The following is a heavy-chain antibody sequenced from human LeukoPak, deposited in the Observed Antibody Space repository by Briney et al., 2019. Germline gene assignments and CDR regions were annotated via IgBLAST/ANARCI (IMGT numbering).Heavy chain of an antibody. V-gene: IGHV1-69*05. CDR1: GGTFSSYA. D-gene: IGHD5-12*01. Sequence: SVKVSCKASGGTFSSYAISWVRQAPGQGLEWMGGIIPIFGTANYAQKFQGRVTITTDESTSTAYMELSSLRSEDTAVYYCARDDGYSYRKGVDRFDYWGQGTLLIVSS. CDR2: IIPIFGTA. CDR3: ARDDGYSYRKGVDRFDY. J-gene: IGHJ4*02.